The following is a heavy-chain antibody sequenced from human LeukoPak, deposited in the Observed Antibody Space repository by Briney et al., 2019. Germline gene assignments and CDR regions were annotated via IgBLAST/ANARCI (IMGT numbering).Heavy chain of an antibody. CDR2: ISGSGGST. V-gene: IGHV3-23*01. CDR1: GFTFSSYA. D-gene: IGHD3-10*01. J-gene: IGHJ6*02. Sequence: GGSLRLSCAASGFTFSSYAMSWVRQAPGKGLEWVSAISGSGGSTYYADSVKGRFTISRDNSKNTLYLQMNSLRAEDTAVYYCAQDPVRWFGELIHYYYGMDVWGQGTTVTVSS. CDR3: AQDPVRWFGELIHYYYGMDV.